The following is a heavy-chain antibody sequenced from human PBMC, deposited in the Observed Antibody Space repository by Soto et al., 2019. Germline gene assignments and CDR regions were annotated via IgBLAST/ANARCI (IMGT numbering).Heavy chain of an antibody. D-gene: IGHD3-16*01. CDR1: GYTFTSYN. CDR3: ARRATYYYYFDY. J-gene: IGHJ4*02. V-gene: IGHV1-46*01. CDR2: IYGSGGSS. Sequence: EASVKVSCKASGYTFTSYNMRWVRQAPGQGLEWMGIIYGSGGSSKYAQKFQGRVTMTRDTSTSTVYMELSSLKASDTAMYYCARRATYYYYFDYWGQGTLVTVSS.